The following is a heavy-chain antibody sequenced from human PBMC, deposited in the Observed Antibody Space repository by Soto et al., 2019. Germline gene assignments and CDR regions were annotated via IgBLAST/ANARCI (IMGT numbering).Heavy chain of an antibody. CDR1: GFTFSSYP. CDR3: ASLLGSVTTFDY. J-gene: IGHJ4*02. CDR2: IWPDGSDK. D-gene: IGHD1-1*01. V-gene: IGHV3-7*01. Sequence: GGSLRLSCAASGFTFSSYPMNWVRQAPGKGLEWVATIWPDGSDKYYVDSMRGRFTVSRDNAKASLYLQMNSLRVEDTAIYYCASLLGSVTTFDYGGQGTLVTVSS.